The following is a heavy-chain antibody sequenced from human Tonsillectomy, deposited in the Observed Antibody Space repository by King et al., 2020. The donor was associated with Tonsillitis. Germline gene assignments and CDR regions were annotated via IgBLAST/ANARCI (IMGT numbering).Heavy chain of an antibody. D-gene: IGHD3-3*01. Sequence: DVQLVESGGVVVQPGGSLRLSCAASGFTFYEYGMHWVRQAPGKGLEWVSLISWDGSNTYYTDSVKGRFTISRDNSKNSLYLQMNSLRAEDTALYYCAKDSRDGSRVGSMDYWGKGTLVTVSS. J-gene: IGHJ4*02. CDR2: ISWDGSNT. CDR1: GFTFYEYG. V-gene: IGHV3-43D*03. CDR3: AKDSRDGSRVGSMDY.